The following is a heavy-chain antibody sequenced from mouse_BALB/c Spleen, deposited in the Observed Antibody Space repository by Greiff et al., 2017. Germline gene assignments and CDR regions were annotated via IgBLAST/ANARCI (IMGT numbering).Heavy chain of an antibody. V-gene: IGHV14-3*02. CDR2: IDPANGNT. CDR3: ARDGYHAMDY. Sequence: VHVKQSGAELVKPGASVKLSCTASGFNIKDTYMHWVKQRPEQGLEWIGRIDPANGNTKYDPKFQGKATITADTSSNTAYLQLSSLTSEDTAVYYCARDGYHAMDYWGQGTSVTVSS. J-gene: IGHJ4*01. D-gene: IGHD2-3*01. CDR1: GFNIKDTY.